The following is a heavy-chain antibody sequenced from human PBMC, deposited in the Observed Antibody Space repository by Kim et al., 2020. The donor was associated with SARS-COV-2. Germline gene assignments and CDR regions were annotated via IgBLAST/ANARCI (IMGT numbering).Heavy chain of an antibody. Sequence: SGKGRLTISRENAKNSLYLKMNSLRAGDTAVYYCARGISVYYYYYYMDVWGKGTTVTVSS. D-gene: IGHD4-4*01. V-gene: IGHV3-13*01. J-gene: IGHJ6*03. CDR3: ARGISVYYYYYYMDV.